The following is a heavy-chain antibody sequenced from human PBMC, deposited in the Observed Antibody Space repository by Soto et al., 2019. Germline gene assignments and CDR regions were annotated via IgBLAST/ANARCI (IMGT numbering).Heavy chain of an antibody. CDR1: GFTVNSYY. CDR3: ARGTHEATATNY. CDR2: IYTGGST. J-gene: IGHJ4*02. Sequence: EVQLVESGGGLVQPGGSLRLSCAPSGFTVNSYYMSWVRQAPGKGLEWVSVIYTGGSTYYADSVKGRFTISRDNSKNTLYLQMSSLRTEDTAVYYCARGTHEATATNYLGQGALVIVSS. D-gene: IGHD5-12*01. V-gene: IGHV3-66*01.